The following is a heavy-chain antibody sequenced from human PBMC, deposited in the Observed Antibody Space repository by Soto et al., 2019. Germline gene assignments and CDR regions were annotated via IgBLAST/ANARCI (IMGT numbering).Heavy chain of an antibody. Sequence: SQTLSLTCAISGDSVSSNSAAWNWIRQSPSRGLEWLGRTYYRSKWYNDYAVSVKSRVTINPDTSKNQFSLQLNSVTPEDTAVYYCARDCTNGVCYPSYHYGMDVWGQGTTVTVSS. CDR1: GDSVSSNSAA. D-gene: IGHD2-8*01. CDR2: TYYRSKWYN. V-gene: IGHV6-1*01. CDR3: ARDCTNGVCYPSYHYGMDV. J-gene: IGHJ6*02.